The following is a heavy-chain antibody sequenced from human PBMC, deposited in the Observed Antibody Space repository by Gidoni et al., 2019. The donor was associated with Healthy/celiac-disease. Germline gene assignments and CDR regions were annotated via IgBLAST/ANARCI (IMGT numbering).Heavy chain of an antibody. CDR1: EFTFTSSA. Sequence: HMQPVQSGPEVKKPGTSVKDSCTASEFTFTSSAMPWVRQARGQRLEWIGGIVVCSGNTNYAQKFQERVTITRDMSTSTAYMELSSRRSEDTAVYYCAAFWDDFWSGYDYFDYWGQGTLVTVSS. V-gene: IGHV1-58*02. J-gene: IGHJ4*02. D-gene: IGHD3-3*01. CDR3: AAFWDDFWSGYDYFDY. CDR2: IVVCSGNT.